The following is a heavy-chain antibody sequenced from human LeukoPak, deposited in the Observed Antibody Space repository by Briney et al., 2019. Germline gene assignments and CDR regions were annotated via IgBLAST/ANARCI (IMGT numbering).Heavy chain of an antibody. Sequence: PSETLSLTCTVSGGSISSYYWTWIRQPPGKGLEWIGYIFHSGSTNYNPSLKSRVTISVDTSKNQFSLKLSSVTAADTAVYYCARDITMVRGAILDSFDPWGQGTLVTVSS. D-gene: IGHD3-10*01. CDR1: GGSISSYY. V-gene: IGHV4-59*12. J-gene: IGHJ5*02. CDR3: ARDITMVRGAILDSFDP. CDR2: IFHSGST.